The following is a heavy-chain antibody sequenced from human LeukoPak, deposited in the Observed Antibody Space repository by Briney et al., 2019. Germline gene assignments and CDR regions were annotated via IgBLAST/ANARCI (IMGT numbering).Heavy chain of an antibody. CDR1: GFTFSSYA. V-gene: IGHV3-30-3*01. CDR3: ARDCPDQGDHDSSGYFDY. Sequence: GGSLRLSCAASGFTFSSYAMHWVRQAPGKGLEWVAVISYDGSNKYYADSVKGRFTISRDNSKNTLYLQMNSLRAEDTAVYYCARDCPDQGDHDSSGYFDYWGQGTLVTVSS. D-gene: IGHD3-22*01. J-gene: IGHJ4*02. CDR2: ISYDGSNK.